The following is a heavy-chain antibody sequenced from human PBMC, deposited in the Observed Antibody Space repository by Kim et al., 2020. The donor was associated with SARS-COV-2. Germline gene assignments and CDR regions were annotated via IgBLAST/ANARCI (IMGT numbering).Heavy chain of an antibody. D-gene: IGHD3-10*01. Sequence: GGSLRLSCAASGFTFSSYGMHWVRQAPGKGLEWVAVIWYDGSNKYYADSVKGRFTISRDNSKNTLYLQMNSLRAEDTAVYYCAKDAVLWFGEFPDYWGQGTLVTVSS. CDR2: IWYDGSNK. CDR3: AKDAVLWFGEFPDY. V-gene: IGHV3-33*06. CDR1: GFTFSSYG. J-gene: IGHJ4*02.